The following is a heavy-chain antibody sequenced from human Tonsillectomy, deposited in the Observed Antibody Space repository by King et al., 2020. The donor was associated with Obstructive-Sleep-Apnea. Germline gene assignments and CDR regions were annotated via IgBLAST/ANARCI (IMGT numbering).Heavy chain of an antibody. Sequence: EVQLVESGGVVVQPGGSLRLSCAASGFTFDDFGMHWVRQAPGKGLEWVSLISWDGNRTYYGDSVKGRFTISRDNSKNSLSLQMNSLRPEDSAIYYCAKDRGGSGWSLGYWGQGTLVTVSS. CDR2: ISWDGNRT. V-gene: IGHV3-43D*03. CDR1: GFTFDDFG. D-gene: IGHD6-19*01. J-gene: IGHJ4*02. CDR3: AKDRGGSGWSLGY.